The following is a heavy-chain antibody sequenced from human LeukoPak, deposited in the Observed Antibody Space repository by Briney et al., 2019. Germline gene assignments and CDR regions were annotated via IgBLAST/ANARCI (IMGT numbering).Heavy chain of an antibody. V-gene: IGHV4-34*01. J-gene: IGHJ6*02. D-gene: IGHD3-3*01. CDR2: INHSGST. CDR1: GGSFSGYY. Sequence: SETLSLTCAVYGGSFSGYYWSWIRQPPGKGLEWIGEINHSGSTNYNPSLKSRVTISVDTSKNQFSLKLSSVTAADTAVYYCARSFKKNYDFWSGPIATYYYGMDVWGQGTTVTVSS. CDR3: ARSFKKNYDFWSGPIATYYYGMDV.